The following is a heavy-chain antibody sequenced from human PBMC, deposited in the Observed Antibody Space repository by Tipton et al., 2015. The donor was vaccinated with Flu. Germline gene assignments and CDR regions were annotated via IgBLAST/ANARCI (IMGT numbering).Heavy chain of an antibody. J-gene: IGHJ4*02. CDR1: GFTFSSYW. D-gene: IGHD3-16*01. CDR3: ARDGISRPLGL. V-gene: IGHV3-7*01. Sequence: GSLRLSCAASGFTFSSYWMSWVRQAPGKGVEWVANIKPDGSEDSYVDSVKGRFTISRDSAKNSLYLQMNSLRVEDTAVYYCARDGISRPLGLWGQGTLVTVSS. CDR2: IKPDGSED.